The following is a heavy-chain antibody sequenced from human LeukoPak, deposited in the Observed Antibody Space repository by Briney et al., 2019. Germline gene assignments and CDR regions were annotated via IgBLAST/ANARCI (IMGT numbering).Heavy chain of an antibody. V-gene: IGHV3-33*01. CDR2: IWYDGSNK. CDR3: AREPKISNPIVVVPADL. Sequence: QPGRSLRLSCAASGFTFSSYGMHWVRQAPGKGLEWVAVIWYDGSNKYYADSVKGRFTISRDNSKNTLYLQMNSLRAEDTAVYYCAREPKISNPIVVVPADLWGQGTLVTVSS. D-gene: IGHD2-2*01. CDR1: GFTFSSYG. J-gene: IGHJ5*02.